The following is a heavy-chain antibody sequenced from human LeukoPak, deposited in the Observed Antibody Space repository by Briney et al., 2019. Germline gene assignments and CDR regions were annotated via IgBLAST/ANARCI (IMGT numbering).Heavy chain of an antibody. V-gene: IGHV4-39*01. CDR1: GGSISSSSYY. Sequence: NPSETLSLTGTVSGGSISSSSYYWGWIRQPPGKGLEWIGSIYYSGRTYYNPSLKSRVTISVDTSKNQFSLKLSSVTAADTAVYYCAGLPYDFWSGYYHWYFDLRGRGTLVTVSS. D-gene: IGHD3-3*01. CDR3: AGLPYDFWSGYYHWYFDL. J-gene: IGHJ2*01. CDR2: IYYSGRT.